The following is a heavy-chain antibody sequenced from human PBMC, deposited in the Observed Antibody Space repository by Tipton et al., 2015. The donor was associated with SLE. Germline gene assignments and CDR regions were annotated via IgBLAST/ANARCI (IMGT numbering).Heavy chain of an antibody. CDR3: ARDGVKGVVPIFDF. V-gene: IGHV3-33*08. CDR2: IWHDGSNK. D-gene: IGHD3-3*01. Sequence: SLRLSCAASGFTFSHYRLAWVRQAPGKGLEWVAVIWHDGSNKYYADFVKGRFTMSRDNSKNTLYLQMNSLRAEDTAMYYCARDGVKGVVPIFDFWGQGTLVTVSS. J-gene: IGHJ4*02. CDR1: GFTFSHYR.